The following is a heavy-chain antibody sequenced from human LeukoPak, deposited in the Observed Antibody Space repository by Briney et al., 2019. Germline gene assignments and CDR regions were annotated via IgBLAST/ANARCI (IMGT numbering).Heavy chain of an antibody. CDR2: NNGDGSTT. D-gene: IGHD2-15*01. CDR3: ARDPRNVGLAP. V-gene: IGHV3-74*01. J-gene: IGHJ5*02. Sequence: QAGGSLRLSCVASGFSLSDYWMYWVRQAPGKGLMYISRNNGDGSTTNYADVVKGRFTMSRDNVKNTLYLQMNSLRVEDTAVYYCARDPRNVGLAPWGQGTLVTVSS. CDR1: GFSLSDYW.